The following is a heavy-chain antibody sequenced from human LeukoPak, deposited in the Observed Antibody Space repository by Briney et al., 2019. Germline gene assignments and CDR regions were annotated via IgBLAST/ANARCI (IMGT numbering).Heavy chain of an antibody. CDR2: IRSDGSSE. D-gene: IGHD3-10*01. J-gene: IGHJ4*02. CDR3: AKQSVLLWFGELLGPIKDYFDY. CDR1: GFSFSSYG. Sequence: PGGSLRLSCAVSGFSFSSYGIHWVRQAPGKGLEWVAFIRSDGSSEYYADSVKGRFTISRDNSKNTLYLQMNSLRAEDTAVYYCAKQSVLLWFGELLGPIKDYFDYWGQGTLVTVSS. V-gene: IGHV3-30*02.